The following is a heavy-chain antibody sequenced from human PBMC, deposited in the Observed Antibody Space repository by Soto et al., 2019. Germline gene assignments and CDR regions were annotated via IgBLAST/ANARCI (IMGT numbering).Heavy chain of an antibody. V-gene: IGHV4-34*01. CDR2: INHSGST. CDR1: GGSFSGYY. CDR3: ARDKITGLFDY. Sequence: QVQLQQWGAGLLKPSETLSLTCAVYGGSFSGYYWTWIRQPPGTGLEWMGEINHSGSTNYNPSLKRRVTISVDTSKTQFSRKLTSVTGADKAVYYCARDKITGLFDYWGQGTLVAVSS. D-gene: IGHD2-8*02. J-gene: IGHJ4*02.